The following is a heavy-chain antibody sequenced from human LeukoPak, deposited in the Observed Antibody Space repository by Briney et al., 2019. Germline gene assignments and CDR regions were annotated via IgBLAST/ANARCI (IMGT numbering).Heavy chain of an antibody. V-gene: IGHV3-53*01. J-gene: IGHJ4*02. CDR2: LYSDGNT. CDR1: GFTVITND. D-gene: IGHD1-14*01. CDR3: ARGVEPLAANTLAY. Sequence: GGSLRLSCAASGFTVITNDMTWVRQAPGKGLEWVSVLYSDGNTKYADSVQGRFTISRDNSKNTLYLEMNSLSPDDTAVYYCARGVEPLAANTLAYWGQGTLV.